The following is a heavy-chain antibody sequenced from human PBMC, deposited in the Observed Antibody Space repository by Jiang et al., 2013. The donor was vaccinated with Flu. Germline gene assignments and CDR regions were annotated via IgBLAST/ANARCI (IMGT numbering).Heavy chain of an antibody. CDR1: GDSVSSGDHW. CDR3: ARGSSDLWGYFLDS. V-gene: IGHV4-61*03. J-gene: IGHJ4*02. D-gene: IGHD3-10*01. CDR2: IYYRGTT. Sequence: LTCDVSGDSVSSGDHWWSWIRQPPGKPLEWIGYIYYRGTTSYNPSLMSRVTMSVDASDNHFSLKLESVTAADTAVYFCARGSSDLWGYFLDSWGQGTLVTVSS.